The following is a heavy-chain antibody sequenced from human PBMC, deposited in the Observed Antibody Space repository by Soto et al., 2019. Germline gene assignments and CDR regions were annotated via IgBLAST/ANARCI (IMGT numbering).Heavy chain of an antibody. CDR1: GFTFSGYA. CDR2: ISGSGGTT. CDR3: AKGSVAGTKYYYGMDV. D-gene: IGHD6-19*01. Sequence: EVQLLESGGDLVQPGGSLRLSCAGSGFTFSGYAMTWVRQAPGKGLEWVSAISGSGGTTYYADSVKGRFTISRDNSKNTLYLEMSSRSVDDTAVYYCAKGSVAGTKYYYGMDVWGQGTTVTVSS. J-gene: IGHJ6*02. V-gene: IGHV3-23*01.